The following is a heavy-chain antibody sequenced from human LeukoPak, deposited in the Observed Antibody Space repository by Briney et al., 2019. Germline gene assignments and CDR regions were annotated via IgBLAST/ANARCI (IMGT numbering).Heavy chain of an antibody. Sequence: SETLSLTCTVSGGSISSYYWSWIRQPPGKGLEWIGYIYYSGSTNYNPSLKSRVTVSVDTSKNQFSLKLSSVTAADTAVYYCARGTLPYSSSDYWGQGTLVTVSS. CDR1: GGSISSYY. V-gene: IGHV4-59*01. D-gene: IGHD6-6*01. CDR3: ARGTLPYSSSDY. CDR2: IYYSGST. J-gene: IGHJ4*02.